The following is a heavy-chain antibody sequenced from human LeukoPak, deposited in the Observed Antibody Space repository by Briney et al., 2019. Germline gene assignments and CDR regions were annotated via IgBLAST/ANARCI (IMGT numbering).Heavy chain of an antibody. D-gene: IGHD1-26*01. CDR2: IYYSGST. J-gene: IGHJ4*02. CDR1: GGSISSSSYY. V-gene: IGHV4-61*01. Sequence: SETLSLTCTVSGGSISSSSYYWSWIRQPPGKGLEWIGYIYYSGSTNYNPSLKSRVTISVDTSKNQLSLKLSSVTAADTAVYYCARAGEGAIIFDYWGQGTLVTVSS. CDR3: ARAGEGAIIFDY.